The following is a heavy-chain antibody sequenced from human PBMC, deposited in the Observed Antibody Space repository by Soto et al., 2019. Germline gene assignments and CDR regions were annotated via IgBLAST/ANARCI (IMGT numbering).Heavy chain of an antibody. Sequence: SETLSLTCAVYGGSISSSNWWSWVRQPPGKGLEWIGEIYHSGSTYYNPSLKSRVTISVDTSKSQFSLKLSSVTAADTAVYYCARAYSSGWEVGYYGMDVWGQGTTVTVSS. J-gene: IGHJ6*02. V-gene: IGHV4-4*02. D-gene: IGHD6-19*01. CDR2: IYHSGST. CDR3: ARAYSSGWEVGYYGMDV. CDR1: GGSISSSNW.